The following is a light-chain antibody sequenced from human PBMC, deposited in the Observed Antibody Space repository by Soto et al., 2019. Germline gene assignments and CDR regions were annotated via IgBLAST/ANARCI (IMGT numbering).Light chain of an antibody. Sequence: AIRMTQSPSSFSASTGARVTITCRAGKGISSYLAWYQQKPGKAPKLLIYAASTLQSGVPSRFSGSGSGTDFTLTISCLQSEDFATYYCQQYYSYPHTFGQGTKVEIK. CDR1: KGISSY. V-gene: IGKV1-8*01. CDR2: AAS. J-gene: IGKJ1*01. CDR3: QQYYSYPHT.